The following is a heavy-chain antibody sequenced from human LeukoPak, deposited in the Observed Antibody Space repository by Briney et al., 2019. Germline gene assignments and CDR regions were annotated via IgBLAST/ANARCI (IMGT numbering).Heavy chain of an antibody. V-gene: IGHV1-2*02. CDR2: INPNSGGT. Sequence: GASVKVSCKASGYTFTGYYMHWVRQAPGQGLEWMGWINPNSGGTNYAQKFQGRVTMTRDTSISTAYMELSRLRSDDTAVYYCARAPVLRYFDSFYGPDYWGQGTLVTVSS. D-gene: IGHD3-9*01. CDR3: ARAPVLRYFDSFYGPDY. J-gene: IGHJ4*02. CDR1: GYTFTGYY.